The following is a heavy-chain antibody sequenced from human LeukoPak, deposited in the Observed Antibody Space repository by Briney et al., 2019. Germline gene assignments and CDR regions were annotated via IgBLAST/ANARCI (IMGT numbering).Heavy chain of an antibody. CDR3: ARGTNYYDSSGYPDLVDY. V-gene: IGHV1-2*04. D-gene: IGHD3-22*01. CDR1: GYTFTGYY. J-gene: IGHJ4*02. CDR2: INPNSGGT. Sequence: ASGKLSCKASGYTFTGYYMHWVRRAPGQGLEWRGWINPNSGGTNYAQKFRGWVTMTRDTSISTAYMELSRLRSDDTAVYYCARGTNYYDSSGYPDLVDYWGQGTLVTVSS.